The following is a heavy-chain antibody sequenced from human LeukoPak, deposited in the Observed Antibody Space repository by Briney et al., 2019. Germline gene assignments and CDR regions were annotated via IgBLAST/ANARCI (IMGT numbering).Heavy chain of an antibody. CDR2: IYSSGST. J-gene: IGHJ5*02. CDR3: ARDSGTTGEVKFDP. Sequence: SETLSLTCTVSGVSISRYYWGWIRQPAGKGLEWIGRIYSSGSTTYNPSLKSRVTMSIDTSKNQFSLKLSFVTAADTAVYYCARDSGTTGEVKFDPWGQGTLVTVSS. D-gene: IGHD3-10*01. V-gene: IGHV4-4*07. CDR1: GVSISRYY.